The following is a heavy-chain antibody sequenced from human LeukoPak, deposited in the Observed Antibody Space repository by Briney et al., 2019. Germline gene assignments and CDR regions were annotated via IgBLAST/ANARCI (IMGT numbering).Heavy chain of an antibody. Sequence: SETLSLTCTVSGGSISSSSYYWGWIRQPPGKGLEWIGSIYYSGSTYYNPSLKSRVTISVDTSKNQFSLKLSSVTAADTAVYYCARQQDILTGSDAFDIWGQGTMVTVSS. CDR2: IYYSGST. J-gene: IGHJ3*02. CDR1: GGSISSSSYY. CDR3: ARQQDILTGSDAFDI. V-gene: IGHV4-39*01. D-gene: IGHD3-9*01.